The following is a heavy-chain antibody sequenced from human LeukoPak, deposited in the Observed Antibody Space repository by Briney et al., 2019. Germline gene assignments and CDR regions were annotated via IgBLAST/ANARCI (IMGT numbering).Heavy chain of an antibody. V-gene: IGHV4-39*07. Sequence: PSETLSLTCSVSGVSISSGSNYWGWIRQPPGKGLEWIGEINHSGSTNYNPSLKSRVTISVDTSKNQFSLKLSSVTAADTAVYYCARFGSSSPLDDYWGQGTLVTVSS. CDR1: GVSISSGSNY. J-gene: IGHJ4*02. CDR2: INHSGST. CDR3: ARFGSSSPLDDY. D-gene: IGHD2-2*01.